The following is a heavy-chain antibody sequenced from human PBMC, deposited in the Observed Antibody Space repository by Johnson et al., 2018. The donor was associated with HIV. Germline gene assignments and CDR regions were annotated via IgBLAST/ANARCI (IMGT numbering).Heavy chain of an antibody. D-gene: IGHD3-16*01. Sequence: QVQLVESGGGLVQPGGSLRLSCVGSGFTFSDYYMRWVRQAPGKGLEWIAYISGGSAGTFYADSVKGRFTISRDNAKRSLFLQMNSLRVEDTAVYFCGSLGDGHQKGAFEIWGHGTMVTVSS. V-gene: IGHV3-11*06. CDR1: GFTFSDYY. CDR3: GSLGDGHQKGAFEI. CDR2: ISGGSAGT. J-gene: IGHJ3*02.